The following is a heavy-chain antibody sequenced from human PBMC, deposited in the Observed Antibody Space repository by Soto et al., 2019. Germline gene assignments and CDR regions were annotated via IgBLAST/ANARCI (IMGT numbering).Heavy chain of an antibody. CDR3: TRDLRYDYIWGSQRDY. D-gene: IGHD3-16*01. CDR1: GFTFGDYA. V-gene: IGHV3-49*03. J-gene: IGHJ4*02. Sequence: EVQLVESGGGSVQPGRSLRLSCTASGFTFGDYAMSWFRQAPGKGLEWVGFIRSKAYGGTTEYAASVKGRFTISRDDSKSIAYLQMNSLKTEDTAVYYCTRDLRYDYIWGSQRDYWGQGTLVTVSS. CDR2: IRSKAYGGTT.